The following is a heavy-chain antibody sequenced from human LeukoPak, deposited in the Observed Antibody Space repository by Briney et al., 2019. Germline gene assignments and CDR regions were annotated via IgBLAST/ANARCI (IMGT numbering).Heavy chain of an antibody. CDR2: ISGNGGNT. V-gene: IGHV3-64D*09. J-gene: IGHJ4*02. D-gene: IGHD6-6*01. CDR3: VITSATGPLDY. CDR1: GFTFSNHW. Sequence: GGSLRLSCAASGFTFSNHWMHWVRQAPGKGLEYVSAISGNGGNTYYADSLKGRFTISRDNSKSTLYLQMSSLRVEDTAVYYCVITSATGPLDYWGQGTLVTVSS.